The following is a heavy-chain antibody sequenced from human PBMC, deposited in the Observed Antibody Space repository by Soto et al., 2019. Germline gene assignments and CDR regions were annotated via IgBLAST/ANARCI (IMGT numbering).Heavy chain of an antibody. CDR2: TKTDGSA. CDR1: GFTLNRHW. J-gene: IGHJ3*02. CDR3: ARDMRAVPWYGGVSSAFDM. V-gene: IGHV3-74*01. Sequence: GSLRLSCVASGFTLNRHWMHWVRQAPGQGLVWVSRTKTDGSADYADSVKGRFTISRDNAKNTLYLQMNSLRAEDTAVYYCARDMRAVPWYGGVSSAFDMWGQGTMVTVSS. D-gene: IGHD3-10*01.